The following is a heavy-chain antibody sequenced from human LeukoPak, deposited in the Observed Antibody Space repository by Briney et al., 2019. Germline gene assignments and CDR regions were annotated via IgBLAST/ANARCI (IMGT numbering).Heavy chain of an antibody. J-gene: IGHJ4*02. V-gene: IGHV4-4*07. CDR3: ARDRYYYGSEKDY. CDR1: GGSISSYY. D-gene: IGHD3-10*01. CDR2: IYYSGST. Sequence: PSETLSLTCTVSGGSISSYYWTWIRQPAGKGLEWIGSIYYSGSTYYNPSLKSRVTISVDTSKNQFSLKLSSVTAADTAVYYCARDRYYYGSEKDYWGQGTLVTVSS.